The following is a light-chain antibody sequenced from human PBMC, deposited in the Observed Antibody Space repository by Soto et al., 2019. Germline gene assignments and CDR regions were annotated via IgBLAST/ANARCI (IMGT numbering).Light chain of an antibody. Sequence: EIVMTQSPATLSVSPGERATLSCRASQSVSSNLAWYQQKPGQAPRLLIYGASSRATGIPDRFSGSGSATDFTLTISRLEPEDFAVYYCQHYGSSPFTFGPGTKVDIK. V-gene: IGKV3-20*01. CDR2: GAS. J-gene: IGKJ3*01. CDR1: QSVSSN. CDR3: QHYGSSPFT.